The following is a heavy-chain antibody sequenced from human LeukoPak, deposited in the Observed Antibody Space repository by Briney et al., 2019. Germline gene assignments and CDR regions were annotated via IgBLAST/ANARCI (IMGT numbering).Heavy chain of an antibody. CDR2: IYSGGST. D-gene: IGHD2-15*01. J-gene: IGHJ5*02. V-gene: IGHV3-53*01. CDR1: GFVFSSSY. Sequence: PGGSLRLSCEASGFVFSSSYMSWVRRAPGKGLEWVSVIYSGGSTYYVDSVTGRFTISRDNAKNTLYLQMNSLRAEDTAVYYCARVQGYCSGGSCYGVNWFGPWGQGTLVTVSS. CDR3: ARVQGYCSGGSCYGVNWFGP.